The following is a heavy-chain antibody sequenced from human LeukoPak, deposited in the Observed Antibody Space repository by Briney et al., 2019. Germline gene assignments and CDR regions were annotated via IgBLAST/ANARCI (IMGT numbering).Heavy chain of an antibody. D-gene: IGHD3-3*01. Sequence: SETLSLTCTVSGGSISSYYWSWIRQPPGKGLEWNGYIYYSGSTNYNPSLKSRVTISVDTSKNQFSLKLSSVTAADTTVYYCARSPRDKYDFWSGYCDYWGQGTLVTVSS. V-gene: IGHV4-59*01. CDR3: ARSPRDKYDFWSGYCDY. CDR1: GGSISSYY. J-gene: IGHJ4*02. CDR2: IYYSGST.